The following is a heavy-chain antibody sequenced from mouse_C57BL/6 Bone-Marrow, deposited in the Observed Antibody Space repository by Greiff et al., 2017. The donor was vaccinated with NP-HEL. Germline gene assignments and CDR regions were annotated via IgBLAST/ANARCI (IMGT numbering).Heavy chain of an antibody. D-gene: IGHD4-1*01. J-gene: IGHJ2*01. CDR2: IDPENGDT. CDR1: GFNIKDDY. CDR3: TANWCFDY. V-gene: IGHV14-4*01. Sequence: VQLQQSGAELVRPGASVKLSCTASGFNIKDDYMHWVKQRPERGLEWIGWIDPENGDTEYASKFQGKATITADTSSNTAYLQLSSLTSEDTAVYYCTANWCFDYWGQGTTLTVSS.